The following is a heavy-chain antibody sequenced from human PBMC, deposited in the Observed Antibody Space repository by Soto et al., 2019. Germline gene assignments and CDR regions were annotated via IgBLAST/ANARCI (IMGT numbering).Heavy chain of an antibody. CDR1: EDSFTSYW. Sequence: GESLKISCKGAEDSFTSYWIGWVRQMPGKGLEWMGIIYPGDSDTRYSPSFQGQVTVSADKSISTAYLQWSSLKASDTAMYYCARVYYDILTGYSSYYFDYWGQGTLVTVSS. V-gene: IGHV5-51*01. J-gene: IGHJ4*02. CDR3: ARVYYDILTGYSSYYFDY. D-gene: IGHD3-9*01. CDR2: IYPGDSDT.